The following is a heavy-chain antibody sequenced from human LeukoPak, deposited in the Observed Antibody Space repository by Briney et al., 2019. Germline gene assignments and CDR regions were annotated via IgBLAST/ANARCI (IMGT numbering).Heavy chain of an antibody. CDR3: ARDRSGYYDSSGYYRYFDY. V-gene: IGHV3-23*01. J-gene: IGHJ4*02. Sequence: PGGSLRLSCLTSGFTLSTNAMSWVRQAPGKGLEWISGISGSGASTYYADSVKGRFTISRDDSRNTLYLQMNSLRAEDTAVYYCARDRSGYYDSSGYYRYFDYWGQGTLVTVSS. D-gene: IGHD3-22*01. CDR2: ISGSGAST. CDR1: GFTLSTNA.